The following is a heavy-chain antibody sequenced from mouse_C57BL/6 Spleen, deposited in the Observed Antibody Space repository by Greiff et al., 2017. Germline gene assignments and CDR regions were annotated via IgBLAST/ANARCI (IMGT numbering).Heavy chain of an antibody. CDR2: IYPGDGDT. CDR1: GYAFSSSW. CDR3: AREGYYGSSYDFDY. D-gene: IGHD1-1*01. V-gene: IGHV1-82*01. Sequence: QVQLKESGPELVKPGASVKISCKASGYAFSSSWMNWVKQRPGKGLEWIGRIYPGDGDTNYNGKFKGKATLTADKSSSTAYMQLSSLTSEDSAVYFCAREGYYGSSYDFDYWGQGTTLTVSS. J-gene: IGHJ2*01.